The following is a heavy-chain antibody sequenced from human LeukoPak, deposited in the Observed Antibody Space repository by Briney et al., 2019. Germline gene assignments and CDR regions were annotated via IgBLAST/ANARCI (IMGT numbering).Heavy chain of an antibody. CDR3: AKGQSASSTFDC. V-gene: IGHV3-23*01. CDR2: IRGSSDVI. CDR1: GFTFSSHA. J-gene: IGHJ4*02. Sequence: PGGSLRLSCAASGFTFSSHAMSWVRQAPGKGLEWVSLIRGSSDVIEYADSVRGRFTISRDNSKNTVSLQLNNLRAEDTALYYCAKGQSASSTFDCWGRGTLVTVSS.